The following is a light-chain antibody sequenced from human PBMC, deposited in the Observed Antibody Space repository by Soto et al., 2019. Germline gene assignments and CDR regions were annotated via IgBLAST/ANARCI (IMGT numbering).Light chain of an antibody. J-gene: IGLJ1*01. V-gene: IGLV2-14*01. Sequence: QSALTQPASVSGSPGQSITITCTGPSSAVGGSNYVSWYQQHPGKAPKLMIYDVSDRPSGVSNRFSGSKSGNTASLTISGLQAEDEADYYCSSYASSSLYVFGTGTKVTVL. CDR1: SSAVGGSNY. CDR3: SSYASSSLYV. CDR2: DVS.